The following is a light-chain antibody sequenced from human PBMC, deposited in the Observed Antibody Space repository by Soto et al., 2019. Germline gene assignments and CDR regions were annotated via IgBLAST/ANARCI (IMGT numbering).Light chain of an antibody. V-gene: IGKV1-5*03. CDR2: KAS. J-gene: IGKJ1*01. CDR3: QQYDSYSLRT. CDR1: QTITTS. Sequence: DIQMTQSPSTLSAAVGDRVTITCRASQTITTSLAWYQQKPGKAPKLLLYKASSLESGVPSRFSGSGSGTEFTLTISSLQADDFATYYCQQYDSYSLRTFGQGTRVEI.